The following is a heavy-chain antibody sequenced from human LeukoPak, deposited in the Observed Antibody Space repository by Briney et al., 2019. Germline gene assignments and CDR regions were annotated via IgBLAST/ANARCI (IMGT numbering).Heavy chain of an antibody. J-gene: IGHJ4*02. D-gene: IGHD5-18*01. CDR3: ARDGGGYSYGYNTYYFDY. V-gene: IGHV4-34*01. CDR2: INHSGST. CDR1: GGSFSGYY. Sequence: SETLSLTCAVYGGSFSGYYWSWIRRPPGKGLEWIGEINHSGSTNYNPSLKSRVTISVDTSKNQFSLKLSSVTAADTAVYYCARDGGGYSYGYNTYYFDYWGQGTLVTVSS.